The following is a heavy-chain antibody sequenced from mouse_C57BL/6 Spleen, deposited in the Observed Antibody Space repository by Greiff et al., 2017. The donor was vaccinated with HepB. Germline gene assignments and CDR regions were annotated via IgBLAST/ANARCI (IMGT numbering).Heavy chain of an antibody. D-gene: IGHD1-1*01. Sequence: QVQLQQPGAELVRPGSSVKLSCKASGYTFTSYWMHWVKQRPIQGLEWIGNIDPSDSETHYNQKFKDKATLTVDKSSSTAYMQLSSLTSEDSAVYYCARSPHYYGSFFDYWGQGTTLTVSS. CDR1: GYTFTSYW. V-gene: IGHV1-52*01. J-gene: IGHJ2*01. CDR2: IDPSDSET. CDR3: ARSPHYYGSFFDY.